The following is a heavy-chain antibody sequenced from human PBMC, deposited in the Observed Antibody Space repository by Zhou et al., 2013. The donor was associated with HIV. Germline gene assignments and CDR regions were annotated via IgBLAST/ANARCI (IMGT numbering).Heavy chain of an antibody. V-gene: IGHV1-69*04. J-gene: IGHJ4*02. CDR3: ARDPLGDEYCSGGSCGTDY. CDR2: IIPILGIA. D-gene: IGHD2-15*01. Sequence: QVQLVQSGAEVKKPGSSVKVSCKASGGAFSRYAVSWVRQAPGQGLEWMGRIIPILGIANYAQKFQGRVTITADKSTSTAYMELSSLRSEDTAVYYCARDPLGDEYCSGGSCGTDYWGQGTPGHRLL. CDR1: GGAFSRYA.